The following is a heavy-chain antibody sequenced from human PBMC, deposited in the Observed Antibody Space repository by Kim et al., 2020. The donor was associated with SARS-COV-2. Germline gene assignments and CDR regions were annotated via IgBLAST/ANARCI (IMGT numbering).Heavy chain of an antibody. J-gene: IGHJ4*02. CDR1: GYTLTELS. CDR3: ATDLSRRINMIRPYYFDY. Sequence: ASVKVSCKVSGYTLTELSMHWVRQAPGKGLEWMGGFDSEDGEKIYAQKLQGRVTMTEETSTDTAYMELSRLRSEDTAVYCCATDLSRRINMIRPYYFDYWGQGTLGTVSS. D-gene: IGHD3-22*01. V-gene: IGHV1-24*01. CDR2: FDSEDGEK.